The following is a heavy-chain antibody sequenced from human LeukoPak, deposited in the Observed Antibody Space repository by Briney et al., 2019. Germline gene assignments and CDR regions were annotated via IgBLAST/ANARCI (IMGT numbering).Heavy chain of an antibody. CDR2: ISGSGGST. V-gene: IGHV3-23*01. CDR1: GFTFSSYA. CDR3: AKDPPPFRGVIIDWFDP. J-gene: IGHJ5*02. Sequence: GGSLRLSCAASGFTFSSYAMSWVRQAPGKGLEWVSAISGSGGSTYYADSVKGRFTISRDNSKNTLYLQMNSLRAEDTAVYYCAKDPPPFRGVIIDWFDPWGQGTLVTVSS. D-gene: IGHD3-10*01.